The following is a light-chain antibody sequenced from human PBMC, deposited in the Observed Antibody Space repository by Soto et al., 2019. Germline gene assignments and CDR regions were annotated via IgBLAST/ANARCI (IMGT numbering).Light chain of an antibody. CDR1: QRVDDSH. J-gene: IGKJ1*01. V-gene: IGKV3-20*01. CDR3: HQYNGWPRT. CDR2: GAS. Sequence: EIVLTQSPGTLSLSPGERATVPCRASQRVDDSHLAWYQLRPGQAPRLLIYGASTRATGIPDRFSGSGSGTDFSLTIRGLKPEDFAVYYCHQYNGWPRTFGQGTKVDI.